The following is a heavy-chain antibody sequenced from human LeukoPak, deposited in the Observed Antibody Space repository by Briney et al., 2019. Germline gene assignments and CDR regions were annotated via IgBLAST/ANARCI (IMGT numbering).Heavy chain of an antibody. Sequence: SETLSHTCAVSGGSLSSGGYSWRWLPQPPGRGREWVGYIYHSGSTYYNPSLKSRVTISVDRSKNQFSLKLSSVTAADTAVYYCARGGDYGSGSYYYWGQGTLVTVSS. J-gene: IGHJ4*02. CDR3: ARGGDYGSGSYYY. V-gene: IGHV4-30-2*01. CDR1: GGSLSSGGYS. CDR2: IYHSGST. D-gene: IGHD3-10*01.